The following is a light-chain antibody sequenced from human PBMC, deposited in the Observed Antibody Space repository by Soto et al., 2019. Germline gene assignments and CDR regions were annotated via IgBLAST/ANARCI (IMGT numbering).Light chain of an antibody. CDR3: QQYNNWPRT. V-gene: IGKV3-15*01. J-gene: IGKJ1*01. Sequence: EIVMTQSPATLSVSPGERATLSCMASQSVSSNLAWYQQKPGQAPRHLIYGASTRATGIPARFSGSGSGTEFTLTISSRQSEDFAVYYCQQYNNWPRTFGQGTKVEIK. CDR2: GAS. CDR1: QSVSSN.